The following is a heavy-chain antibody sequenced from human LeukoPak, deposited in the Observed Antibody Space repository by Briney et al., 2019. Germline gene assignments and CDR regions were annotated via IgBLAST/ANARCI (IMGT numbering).Heavy chain of an antibody. V-gene: IGHV1-69*13. CDR3: ARGMYRNGSGSYYDFDY. CDR1: GYTFTGYY. J-gene: IGHJ4*02. Sequence: GASVKVSCKASGYTFTGYYMHWVRQAPGQGLEWMGGIIPIFGTANYAQKFQGRVTITADESTSTAYMELSSLRSEDTAVYYCARGMYRNGSGSYYDFDYWGQGTLVTVSS. CDR2: IIPIFGTA. D-gene: IGHD3-10*01.